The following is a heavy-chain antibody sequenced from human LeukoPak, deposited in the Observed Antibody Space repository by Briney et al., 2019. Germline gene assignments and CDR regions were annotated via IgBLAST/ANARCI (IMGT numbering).Heavy chain of an antibody. V-gene: IGHV4-59*01. CDR2: IYCSGST. D-gene: IGHD6-13*01. Sequence: SETLSLTCTVSGGSISSYYWSWIRQPPGKGLEWIGYIYCSGSTNYNPSLKSRVTISVDTSKNQFSLKLSSVTAADTAVYYCTRSSRLGGWFDPWGQGTLVTVSS. J-gene: IGHJ5*02. CDR1: GGSISSYY. CDR3: TRSSRLGGWFDP.